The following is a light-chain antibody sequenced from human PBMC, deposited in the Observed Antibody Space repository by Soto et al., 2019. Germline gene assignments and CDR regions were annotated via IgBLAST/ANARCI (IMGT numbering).Light chain of an antibody. J-gene: IGKJ1*01. Sequence: IVLTKSPGPLYLSPGERATLSCRASQSVGSNFLDWYQQKRGQAPRILIDAASNRDSGIPDRFSGSGSGSDFTLTISRLEPEDFAVYYCQQYGAPPWAFGQGTRVEI. CDR2: AAS. CDR1: QSVGSNF. CDR3: QQYGAPPWA. V-gene: IGKV3-20*01.